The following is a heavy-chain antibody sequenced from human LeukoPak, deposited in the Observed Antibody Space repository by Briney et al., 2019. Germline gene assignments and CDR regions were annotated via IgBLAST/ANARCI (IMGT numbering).Heavy chain of an antibody. CDR3: AGSSYSAISDASYYFIDS. Sequence: TSETLSLTCTVSGDSISGGSSYWGWIRQPPGKGLEWIGSVYYTGTTLANPSLQSRVTISVDTSKNQFSLRLTSVTAADTAVYFCAGSSYSAISDASYYFIDSSGQRTLVTVSP. V-gene: IGHV4-39*01. D-gene: IGHD2/OR15-2a*01. J-gene: IGHJ4*02. CDR2: VYYTGTT. CDR1: GDSISGGSSY.